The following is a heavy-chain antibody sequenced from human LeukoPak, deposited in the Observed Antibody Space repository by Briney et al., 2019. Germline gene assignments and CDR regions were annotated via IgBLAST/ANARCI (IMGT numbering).Heavy chain of an antibody. V-gene: IGHV3-23*01. D-gene: IGHD3-22*01. Sequence: GGSLRLSCAASGFTFSNYAMSWVRQPPGKGLEWVSGISGGGGTTYYADSVKGQFTISRDNSKNTLYLRMHSLRAEDTAVYYCAKDRVYYFDSSGYSCDYWGQGSLVTVSS. CDR1: GFTFSNYA. CDR2: ISGGGGTT. CDR3: AKDRVYYFDSSGYSCDY. J-gene: IGHJ4*02.